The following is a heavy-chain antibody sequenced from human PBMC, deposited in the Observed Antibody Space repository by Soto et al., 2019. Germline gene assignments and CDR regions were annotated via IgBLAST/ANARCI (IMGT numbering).Heavy chain of an antibody. Sequence: GGSLRLSCAASGFAFSSYSMNWVRQAPGKGLEWVSYISSSSSTMYYADSVKGRFTISRDNAKNSLYLQMNSLRAEDTAVFYCARDLGSSWYPEYFQHWGQGTLVTVSS. CDR2: ISSSSSTM. J-gene: IGHJ1*01. CDR3: ARDLGSSWYPEYFQH. V-gene: IGHV3-48*01. D-gene: IGHD6-13*01. CDR1: GFAFSSYS.